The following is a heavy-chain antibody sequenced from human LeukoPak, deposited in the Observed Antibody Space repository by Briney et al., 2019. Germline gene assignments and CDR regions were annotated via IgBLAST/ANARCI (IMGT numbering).Heavy chain of an antibody. CDR2: ISSSSNYI. CDR3: ASLVYCGGDCYTDY. J-gene: IGHJ4*02. V-gene: IGHV3-21*01. Sequence: GGSLRLSCAASGFTFSSYSMNWVRQAPGKGLEWVSSISSSSNYIYYADSVKGRFTISRDNAKKSLYLQMNSLRAEDTAVYYCASLVYCGGDCYTDYWGQGALVTVSS. D-gene: IGHD2-21*02. CDR1: GFTFSSYS.